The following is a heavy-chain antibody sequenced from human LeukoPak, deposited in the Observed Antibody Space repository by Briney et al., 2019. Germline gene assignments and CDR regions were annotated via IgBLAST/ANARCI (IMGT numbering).Heavy chain of an antibody. J-gene: IGHJ5*02. V-gene: IGHV4-59*01. D-gene: IGHD3-10*01. CDR1: NDAIAGYS. CDR3: VRGPYGSSISNWFDP. CDR2: IYYSGDT. Sequence: SETLSLTCTVSNDAIAGYSWSWIRQPPGKGLEWIGYIYYSGDTNYNPSLQSRVTISVDTSKNQFSLKLTSVTTADTAVYYCVRGPYGSSISNWFDPWGQGTLVIVSS.